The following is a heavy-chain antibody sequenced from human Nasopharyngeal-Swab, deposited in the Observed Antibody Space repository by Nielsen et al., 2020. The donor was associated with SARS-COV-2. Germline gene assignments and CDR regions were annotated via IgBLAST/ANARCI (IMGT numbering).Heavy chain of an antibody. Sequence: SETLSLTCTVSGGSLSSYYWSWIRQPPGKVLEWIGYIYYSGSTNYNPSLKSRVTISVDTSKNQFSLKLSSVTAADTAVYYCARAKGYYDSSGYYYYYYMDVWGKGTTVTVSS. CDR2: IYYSGST. V-gene: IGHV4-59*01. D-gene: IGHD3-22*01. CDR3: ARAKGYYDSSGYYYYYYMDV. CDR1: GGSLSSYY. J-gene: IGHJ6*03.